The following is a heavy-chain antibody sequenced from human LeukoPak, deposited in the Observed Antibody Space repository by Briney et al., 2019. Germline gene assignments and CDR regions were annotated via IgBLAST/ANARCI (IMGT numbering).Heavy chain of an antibody. J-gene: IGHJ4*02. V-gene: IGHV4-4*07. CDR2: IHNSGTT. Sequence: PSETLSLTCTVSGASISSHYWTWIRQPAGKGLEWIGRIHNSGTTNYNPSLKSRVTMSVDTSRNQFSLKLTSVTAADTAVYYRARDRAAAGMGRGGDFDYWGQGTLVTASS. CDR3: ARDRAAAGMGRGGDFDY. CDR1: GASISSHY. D-gene: IGHD6-13*01.